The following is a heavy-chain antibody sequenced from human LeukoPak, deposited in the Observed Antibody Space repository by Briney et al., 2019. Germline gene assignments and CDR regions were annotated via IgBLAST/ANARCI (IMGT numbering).Heavy chain of an antibody. J-gene: IGHJ5*02. CDR3: ARGLRFLEWLFEASWFDP. D-gene: IGHD3-3*01. Sequence: SQTLSLTCTVSGGSISSGSDYGSWIRQPPGKGLEWIGYIYYSGSTNYNPSLKSRVTISVDTSKNQFSLKLSSVTAADTAVYYCARGLRFLEWLFEASWFDPWGQGTLVTVSS. V-gene: IGHV4-61*01. CDR2: IYYSGST. CDR1: GGSISSGSDY.